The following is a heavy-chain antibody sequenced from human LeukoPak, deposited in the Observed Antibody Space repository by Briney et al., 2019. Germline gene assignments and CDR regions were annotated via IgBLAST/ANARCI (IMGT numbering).Heavy chain of an antibody. Sequence: PGGSLRLSCAASGFTFDDYAMDWARQTPGKGLEWVSGVSWNSGSIGYADSVKGRFTISRDNAKNSLYLQMNSLRAEDMALYYCAKASSPYYGSGIYALYDYCGQGTLVTVSS. CDR1: GFTFDDYA. CDR3: AKASSPYYGSGIYALYDY. CDR2: VSWNSGSI. D-gene: IGHD3-10*01. V-gene: IGHV3-9*03. J-gene: IGHJ4*02.